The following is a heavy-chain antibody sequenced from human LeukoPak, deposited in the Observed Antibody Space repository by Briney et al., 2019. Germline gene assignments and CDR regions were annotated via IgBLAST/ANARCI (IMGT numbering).Heavy chain of an antibody. J-gene: IGHJ4*02. CDR1: GGSISSGSYY. D-gene: IGHD6-19*01. V-gene: IGHV4-61*02. Sequence: SETLSLTCTVSGGSISSGSYYWSWIRQPAGKGLEWIGRIYTSGSTNYNPSLKSRVTISVDTSKNQFSLKLSSVTAADTAVYYCARRRGWVDYWGQGALVTVSS. CDR2: IYTSGST. CDR3: ARRRGWVDY.